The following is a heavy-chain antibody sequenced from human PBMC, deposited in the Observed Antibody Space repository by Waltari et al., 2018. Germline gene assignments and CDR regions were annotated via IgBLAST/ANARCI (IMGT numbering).Heavy chain of an antibody. J-gene: IGHJ4*02. CDR3: ARGGRLIGFYFDY. D-gene: IGHD3-10*01. CDR2: IYYSGST. CDR1: GGSISSHY. Sequence: QVQLQESGPGLVKPSETLSLTCTVSGGSISSHYWSWIRQPPGKGLEWIGYIYYSGSTNYNPSLKSRVTISVDTSKNQFSLKLSSVTAADTAVYYCARGGRLIGFYFDYWGQGTLVTVSS. V-gene: IGHV4-59*11.